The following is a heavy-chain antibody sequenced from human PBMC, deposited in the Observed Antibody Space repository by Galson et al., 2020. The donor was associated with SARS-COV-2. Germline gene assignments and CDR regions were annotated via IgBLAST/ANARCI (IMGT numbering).Heavy chain of an antibody. J-gene: IGHJ6*02. D-gene: IGHD6-19*01. V-gene: IGHV1-24*01. CDR1: GYTLTELS. CDR2: FDPEDGET. Sequence: ASVKVSCKVSGYTLTELSMHWVRQAPGKGLEWMGGFDPEDGETIYAQKFQGRVTMTEDTSTDAAYMELSSLRSEDTAVYYCATARAVAGTHLAYYYYYGMDVWGQGTTVTVSS. CDR3: ATARAVAGTHLAYYYYYGMDV.